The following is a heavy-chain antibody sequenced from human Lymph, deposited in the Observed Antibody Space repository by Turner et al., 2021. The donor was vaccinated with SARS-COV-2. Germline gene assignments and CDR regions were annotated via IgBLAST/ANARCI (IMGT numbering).Heavy chain of an antibody. CDR2: ILYDGSFK. D-gene: IGHD6-6*01. J-gene: IGHJ5*02. Sequence: QVQLVESGGGVVQPVGSLRLSCAASGFTFSTYGMHWVRQAPGKGLEWVAVILYDGSFKDYGDSVKGRFTISRDNSKNTLYLQMNSLRAEDTAVYYCARDYSSSSYLVSWFDPWGQGTLVTVSS. V-gene: IGHV3-33*05. CDR1: GFTFSTYG. CDR3: ARDYSSSSYLVSWFDP.